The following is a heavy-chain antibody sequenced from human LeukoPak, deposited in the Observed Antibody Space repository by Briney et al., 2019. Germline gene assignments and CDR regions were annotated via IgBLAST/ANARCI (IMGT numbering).Heavy chain of an antibody. CDR3: VPGYYYCMDV. CDR1: GGSISSSSYY. V-gene: IGHV4-39*01. D-gene: IGHD2-8*02. Sequence: SETLSLTCTVSGGSISSSSYYWGWIRQPPGKGLEWIGSIYYSGSTYYNPSLKSRVTISVDTSKNQFSLKLSSVTAADTAVYYCVPGYYYCMDVWGKGTTVTVSS. CDR2: IYYSGST. J-gene: IGHJ6*03.